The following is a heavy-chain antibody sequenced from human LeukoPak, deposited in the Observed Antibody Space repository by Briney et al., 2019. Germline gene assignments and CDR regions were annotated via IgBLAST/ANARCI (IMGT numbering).Heavy chain of an antibody. CDR2: IYYSGRT. CDR1: GGFISSSSYY. CDR3: ARRLARPGYFDY. Sequence: SETLSLTCTVSGGFISSSSYYWGWIRRPPGKGLEWIVSIYYSGRTYYNPSLKSRVTISVDTSKNQFFLKLSSLTVADTAVYYCARRLARPGYFDYWGQGTLVTVSS. D-gene: IGHD3-9*01. J-gene: IGHJ4*02. V-gene: IGHV4-39*01.